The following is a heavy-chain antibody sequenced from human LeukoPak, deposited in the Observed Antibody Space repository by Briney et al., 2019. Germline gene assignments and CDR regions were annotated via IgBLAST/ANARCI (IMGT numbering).Heavy chain of an antibody. J-gene: IGHJ4*02. D-gene: IGHD3-9*01. CDR3: ARVEDYDILTDFDY. V-gene: IGHV3-30*04. Sequence: GGSLRLSCSPSVFTFSSYAMHLVRQAPGKGLEWVAVISYDGSNKYYADSVKGRFTISRDNSKNTLYLQKNSLRAEDTAVYYCARVEDYDILTDFDYWGQGILVTVSS. CDR2: ISYDGSNK. CDR1: VFTFSSYA.